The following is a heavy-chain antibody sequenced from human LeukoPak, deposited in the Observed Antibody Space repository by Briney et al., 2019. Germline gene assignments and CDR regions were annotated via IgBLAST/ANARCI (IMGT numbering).Heavy chain of an antibody. Sequence: PSETLSLTCSVSGGSISSSSYYWGWIRQAPGRGLEWIANIYYSGSTYYSPSLKSRVTISVDTSKNQFSLKLNSETAADTAVYYCARQFYESRSPHAKYFQQWGQGTLVTVSS. CDR2: IYYSGST. D-gene: IGHD3-22*01. J-gene: IGHJ1*01. V-gene: IGHV4-39*01. CDR3: ARQFYESRSPHAKYFQQ. CDR1: GGSISSSSYY.